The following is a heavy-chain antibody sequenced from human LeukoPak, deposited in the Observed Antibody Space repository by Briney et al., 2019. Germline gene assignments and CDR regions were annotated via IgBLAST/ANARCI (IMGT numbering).Heavy chain of an antibody. Sequence: ASVKVSRKASGYTFTGYYMHWVRQAPGQGLEWMGRINPNSGGTNYAQKFQGRVTMTRDTSIGTAYMELSRLRSDDTAVYYCARVSYYDSSGYFHFDYWGQGTLVTVSS. CDR3: ARVSYYDSSGYFHFDY. J-gene: IGHJ4*02. V-gene: IGHV1-2*06. D-gene: IGHD3-22*01. CDR1: GYTFTGYY. CDR2: INPNSGGT.